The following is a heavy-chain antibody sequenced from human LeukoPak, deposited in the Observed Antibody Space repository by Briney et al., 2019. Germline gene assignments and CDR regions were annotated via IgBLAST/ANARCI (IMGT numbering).Heavy chain of an antibody. CDR1: GGSISSGDYY. CDR2: IYYSGST. J-gene: IGHJ4*02. CDR3: ASYYGYSYGSFDY. Sequence: SETLSLTCTVSGGSISSGDYYWRWIRQPPGTGLEWLGYIYYSGSTYYNPSLKSRVTISVDTSKNQFSLKLSSVTAADTAVYYCASYYGYSYGSFDYWGQGTLVTVSS. V-gene: IGHV4-30-4*08. D-gene: IGHD5-18*01.